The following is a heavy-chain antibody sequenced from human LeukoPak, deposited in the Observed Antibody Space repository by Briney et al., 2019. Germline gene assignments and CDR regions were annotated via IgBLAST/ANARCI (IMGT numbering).Heavy chain of an antibody. Sequence: GGSLRLSCAASGFTVSSNYMSWVRQAPGKGLEWVSVIYSGGSTYYADSVKGRFTISRDNSKNTLYLRMNSLRAEDTAVYYCARDRRIVGATSSYYFDYWGQGTLVTVSS. CDR1: GFTVSSNY. J-gene: IGHJ4*02. V-gene: IGHV3-53*01. CDR2: IYSGGST. CDR3: ARDRRIVGATSSYYFDY. D-gene: IGHD1-26*01.